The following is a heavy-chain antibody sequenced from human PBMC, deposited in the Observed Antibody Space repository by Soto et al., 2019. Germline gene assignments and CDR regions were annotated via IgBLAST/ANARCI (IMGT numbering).Heavy chain of an antibody. J-gene: IGHJ3*02. V-gene: IGHV1-69*02. CDR1: GGTFSSYT. CDR3: ERHGASAPSGI. CDR2: IIPILGIA. Sequence: QVQLVQSGAEVKKPGSSVKVSCKASGGTFSSYTISWVRQAPGQGLEWMGRIIPILGIANYAQKFQGRVTITADKSTSTAYMELSSLRSEDTAVYYCERHGASAPSGIWGQGTMVPVSS. D-gene: IGHD1-26*01.